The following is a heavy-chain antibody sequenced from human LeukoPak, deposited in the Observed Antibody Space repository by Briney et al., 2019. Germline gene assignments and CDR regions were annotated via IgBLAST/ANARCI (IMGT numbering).Heavy chain of an antibody. J-gene: IGHJ6*03. V-gene: IGHV4-4*07. Sequence: PSETLSLTCTVSGGSISSYYWSWIRQPAGKGLEWIGRIYTSGSTNYNPSLKSRVTMSVDTSKNQFSLKLSSVTAADTAMYYCARATTSPYYYYMDVWGKGTTVTVSS. CDR2: IYTSGST. CDR3: ARATTSPYYYYMDV. CDR1: GGSISSYY. D-gene: IGHD4-11*01.